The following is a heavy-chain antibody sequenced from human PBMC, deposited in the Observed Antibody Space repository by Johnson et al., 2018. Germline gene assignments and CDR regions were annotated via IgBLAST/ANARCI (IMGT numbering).Heavy chain of an antibody. D-gene: IGHD1-26*01. Sequence: QVQLVQSGGGVVEPGRSLRLSCAASGFTFSSYAMHWVRQAPGKGLEWVAVISYDGSNKYYADPVKGRFTISRDNSKNNLNLQMNSQRAEHTAVYYCTRHRSGTGEAFDIWVQGTMVTVSA. CDR2: ISYDGSNK. CDR3: TRHRSGTGEAFDI. V-gene: IGHV3-30-3*01. J-gene: IGHJ3*02. CDR1: GFTFSSYA.